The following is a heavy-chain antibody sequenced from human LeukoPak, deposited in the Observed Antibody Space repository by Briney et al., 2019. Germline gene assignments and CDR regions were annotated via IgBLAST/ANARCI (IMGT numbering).Heavy chain of an antibody. V-gene: IGHV4-39*07. Sequence: SDTLSLTSIISDDSLSSSTYYWGWVRQPPRKGLEWIGTLYYSGKTHYNPSLKSRVTISIDTSKNQFSLKLTSATAADTAVYYCARVYDYGDYAASDAFDIWGQGTMVTVSS. CDR2: LYYSGKT. J-gene: IGHJ3*02. D-gene: IGHD4-17*01. CDR3: ARVYDYGDYAASDAFDI. CDR1: DDSLSSSTYY.